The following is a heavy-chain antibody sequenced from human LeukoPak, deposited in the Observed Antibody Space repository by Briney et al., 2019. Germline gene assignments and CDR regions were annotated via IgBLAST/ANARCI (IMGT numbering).Heavy chain of an antibody. J-gene: IGHJ4*02. CDR3: AVLTGAYCSGGSCYPAPYYFDY. CDR2: IYYSGST. D-gene: IGHD2-15*01. CDR1: GGSISSGDYY. V-gene: IGHV4-30-4*01. Sequence: SETLSLTCTVSGGSISSGDYYWSWIRQPPGKGLEWIGYIYYSGSTYYNPSLKSRVTISVDTSKNQFSLKLSSVTAADTAVYYCAVLTGAYCSGGSCYPAPYYFDYWGQGTLVTVSS.